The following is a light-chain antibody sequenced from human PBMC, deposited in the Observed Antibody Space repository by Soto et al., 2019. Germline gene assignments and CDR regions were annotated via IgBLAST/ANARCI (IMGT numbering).Light chain of an antibody. CDR1: SSDLRTYNY. CDR3: SSYTSSTPLLL. V-gene: IGLV2-14*01. CDR2: EVS. Sequence: QSALTQPASVSGSPGQSITISCTETSSDLRTYNYVSWYQHHPGKAPKLIIYEVSNRPSGVSNRFSGSKSGNTASLTISGLQAEDEAAYYCSSYTSSTPLLLFGGGTKLTVL. J-gene: IGLJ2*01.